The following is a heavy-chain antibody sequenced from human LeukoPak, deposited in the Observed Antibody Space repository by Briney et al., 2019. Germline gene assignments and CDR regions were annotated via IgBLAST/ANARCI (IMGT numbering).Heavy chain of an antibody. Sequence: SETLSLTCTVSGGSIGTYYWSWLRQPAGKGLEWIGRIFTTGGANYNPSLKSRVTMSLDTSKNLFSLKLNSVTAADTAVYYCARDLAGSSSMDVWGKGTTVTVSS. D-gene: IGHD3-10*01. CDR1: GGSIGTYY. V-gene: IGHV4-4*07. J-gene: IGHJ6*04. CDR2: IFTTGGA. CDR3: ARDLAGSSSMDV.